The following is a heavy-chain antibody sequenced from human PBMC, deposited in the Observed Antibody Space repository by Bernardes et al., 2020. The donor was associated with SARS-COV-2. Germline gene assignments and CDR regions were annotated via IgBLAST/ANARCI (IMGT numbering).Heavy chain of an antibody. V-gene: IGHV4-39*02. CDR2: IYYRGST. CDR3: ATYENIYYESFDI. D-gene: IGHD3-16*01. CDR1: GGSISGSTYN. J-gene: IGHJ3*02. Sequence: SETLSLTCNVSGGSISGSTYNLGWIRQPPGRGLEWIGTIYYRGSTYYNPSLKSRITISVDMTKTHSSLTLTSATAADTAVYFCATYENIYYESFDIWGQGTEVTVSS.